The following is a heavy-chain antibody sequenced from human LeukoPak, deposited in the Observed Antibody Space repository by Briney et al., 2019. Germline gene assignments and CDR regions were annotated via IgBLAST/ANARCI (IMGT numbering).Heavy chain of an antibody. CDR3: ARTDPKADSSGYWAFDI. D-gene: IGHD3-22*01. J-gene: IGHJ3*02. Sequence: SQTLSLTCTVSGASISSGDYYWSWIRQPPGKGLEWIGYIYYSGSTYYNPSLKSRVTISVDTSKNQFSLKLNSVTAADTAVYYCARTDPKADSSGYWAFDIWGQGTMVTVSS. CDR1: GASISSGDYY. V-gene: IGHV4-30-4*01. CDR2: IYYSGST.